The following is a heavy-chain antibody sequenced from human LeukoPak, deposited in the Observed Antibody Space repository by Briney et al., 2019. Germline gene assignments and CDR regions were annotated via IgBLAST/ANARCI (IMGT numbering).Heavy chain of an antibody. J-gene: IGHJ4*02. CDR2: TYYGSKWYT. V-gene: IGHV6-1*01. CDR3: ARGYSSTWYVAAQTALDY. CDR1: GDSVSSNSAA. Sequence: SQTLSLTRAISGDSVSSNSAAWNWIRQSPSRGLEWLGRTYYGSKWYTDYAVSVKSRITTKADTSKNQFSLQLNSVTPEDTAVFYCARGYSSTWYVAAQTALDYWGQGTLVTVSS. D-gene: IGHD6-13*01.